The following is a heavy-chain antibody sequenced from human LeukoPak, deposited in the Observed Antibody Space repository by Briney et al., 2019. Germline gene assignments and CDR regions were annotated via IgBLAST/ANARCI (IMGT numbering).Heavy chain of an antibody. D-gene: IGHD6-19*01. CDR1: GFTFDDFA. CDR2: ISWNSGSI. CDR3: AKHIRPVIVVAGHIDY. Sequence: PGGSLRLYCTASGFTFDDFAMLWVRQAPGKGLEWVSGISWNSGSIGHADSVKGRFTISRDNAKNSLYLQMNSLRAEDMALYYCAKHIRPVIVVAGHIDYWGQGILVTVSS. J-gene: IGHJ4*02. V-gene: IGHV3-9*03.